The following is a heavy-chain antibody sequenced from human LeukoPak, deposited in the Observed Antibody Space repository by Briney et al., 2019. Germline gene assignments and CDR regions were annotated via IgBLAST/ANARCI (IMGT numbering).Heavy chain of an antibody. D-gene: IGHD3-10*01. CDR2: IYSGGST. J-gene: IGHJ3*02. CDR3: ARAGSGGAFDI. CDR1: GFTFSSNY. V-gene: IGHV3-53*04. Sequence: GGSLRLSCAASGFTFSSNYMSWVRQAPGKGLEWVSVIYSGGSTYYADSVKGRFTISRHNSKNTLYLQMNSLRAEDTAVYYCARAGSGGAFDIWGQGTMVTVSS.